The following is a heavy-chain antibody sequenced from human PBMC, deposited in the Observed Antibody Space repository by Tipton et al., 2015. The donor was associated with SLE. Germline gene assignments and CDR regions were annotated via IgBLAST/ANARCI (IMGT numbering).Heavy chain of an antibody. CDR3: ALSMTAATGPFDH. D-gene: IGHD6-25*01. CDR2: IYYTGRT. Sequence: TLSLTCTVSGGSIRRHNSTWDWIRQPPGKGLEWIGSIYYTGRTYYNPSLKSRVTMSVDPSKNQFSLELTSVPAADTAVYFCALSMTAATGPFDHWGQGTHVIVST. J-gene: IGHJ4*02. CDR1: GGSIRRHNST. V-gene: IGHV4-39*07.